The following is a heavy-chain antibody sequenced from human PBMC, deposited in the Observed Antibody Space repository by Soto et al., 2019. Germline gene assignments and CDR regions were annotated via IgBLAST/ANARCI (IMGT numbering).Heavy chain of an antibody. CDR3: ARRTVTLLDGNWFDP. D-gene: IGHD4-4*01. V-gene: IGHV4-59*08. Sequence: KPSETLSLTCTVSGGSISSYYWSWIRQPPGKGLEWIGYIYYSGSTNYNPSLKSRVTISVDTSKNQFSLKLSSVTAADTAVYYCARRTVTLLDGNWFDPWGQGTLVTVSS. CDR2: IYYSGST. J-gene: IGHJ5*02. CDR1: GGSISSYY.